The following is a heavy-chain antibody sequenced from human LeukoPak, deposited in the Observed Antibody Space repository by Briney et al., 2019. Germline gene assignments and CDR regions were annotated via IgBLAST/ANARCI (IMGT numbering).Heavy chain of an antibody. V-gene: IGHV4-34*01. CDR3: ARVLRRDYYNSGSRLGY. J-gene: IGHJ4*02. CDR1: GGSSNDYY. D-gene: IGHD3-10*01. Sequence: PSETLSLTCAFYGGSSNDYYWTWIRQPPGRGLEWIGEYHHRGSTNYNPSLKSRVTISLDTSKNQFSLKLSSLTAADTAVYYCARVLRRDYYNSGSRLGYWGQGTPVTVSS. CDR2: YHHRGST.